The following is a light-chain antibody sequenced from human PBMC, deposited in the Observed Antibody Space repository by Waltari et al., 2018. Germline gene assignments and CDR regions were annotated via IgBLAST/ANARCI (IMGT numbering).Light chain of an antibody. Sequence: QSVLTQPPSASGTPGQRVTISCSGSSSNIGSNTVTWYQQRPGTAPKLLIYSNNPRPSGVPDRFSGSKSGTSASLAISGLQSEDEADYYCAAWDDSLNGWVFGGGTKLTVL. CDR1: SSNIGSNT. V-gene: IGLV1-44*01. CDR3: AAWDDSLNGWV. CDR2: SNN. J-gene: IGLJ3*02.